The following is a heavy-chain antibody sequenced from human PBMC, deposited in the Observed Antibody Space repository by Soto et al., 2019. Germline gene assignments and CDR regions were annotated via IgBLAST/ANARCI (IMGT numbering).Heavy chain of an antibody. CDR2: IYPGDSDT. CDR1: GYSFTSYW. V-gene: IGHV5-51*01. Sequence: PGESLKISCKGSGYSFTSYWTGWVRQMPGKGLEWMAIIYPGDSDTRYSPSFQGQVTISADKSSSTTYLQWSSLKASDTAMYYCARPRYGSGTYLGDAFDVWGQGTMVTVSS. J-gene: IGHJ3*01. CDR3: ARPRYGSGTYLGDAFDV. D-gene: IGHD3-10*01.